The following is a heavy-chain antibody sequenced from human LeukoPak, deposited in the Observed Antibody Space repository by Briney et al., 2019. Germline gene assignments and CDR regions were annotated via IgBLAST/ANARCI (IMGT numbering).Heavy chain of an antibody. J-gene: IGHJ4*02. CDR1: GGSISSYY. Sequence: SETLSLTCTVSGGSISSYYWSWIRQPPGKGLEWIGYIYYSGSTNYNPSLKSRDTISVDTSKNQFSLKLSSVTAADTAVYYCARVGDDSSGYYYGYWGQGTLVTVSS. CDR2: IYYSGST. D-gene: IGHD3-22*01. CDR3: ARVGDDSSGYYYGY. V-gene: IGHV4-59*01.